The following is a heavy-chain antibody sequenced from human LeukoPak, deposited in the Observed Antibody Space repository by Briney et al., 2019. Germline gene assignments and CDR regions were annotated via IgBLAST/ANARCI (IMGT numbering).Heavy chain of an antibody. CDR1: GGSISSYY. Sequence: SETLSLTCTVSGGSISSYYWSWIRQPPGKGLEWIGYIYYSGSTNYNPSLKGRVTISVDTSKNQFSLKLSSVTAADTAVYYCARAPTYGGTAYWYFDLWGRGTLVTVSS. V-gene: IGHV4-59*01. CDR2: IYYSGST. CDR3: ARAPTYGGTAYWYFDL. D-gene: IGHD4-23*01. J-gene: IGHJ2*01.